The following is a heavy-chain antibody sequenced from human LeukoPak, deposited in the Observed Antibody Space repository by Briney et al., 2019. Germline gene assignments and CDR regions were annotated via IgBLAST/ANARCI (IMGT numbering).Heavy chain of an antibody. CDR3: ARAGDYGDDN. J-gene: IGHJ4*02. CDR1: GYAFSDYA. D-gene: IGHD4-17*01. CDR2: ISSDGSSK. V-gene: IGHV3-30*01. Sequence: GGSLRLSCAASGYAFSDYAMYWVRQAPGKGLEWVAVISSDGSSKYYADSVEGRFPISRDNSKNTLYLQMNSLRAEDTAVYYCARAGDYGDDNWGQGTLVTVSS.